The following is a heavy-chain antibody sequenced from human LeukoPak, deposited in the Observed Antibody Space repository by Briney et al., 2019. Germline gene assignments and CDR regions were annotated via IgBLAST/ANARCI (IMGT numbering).Heavy chain of an antibody. V-gene: IGHV6-1*01. Sequence: SQTLSLTCAISGDSVSSNSAAWNWIRQSPSRGLEWLGRTYYRSTWLNDYAGSLKSRISINPDTSKNQFSLKLSSVTAADTAVYYCARDGPQLRRSSWYYYYYMDVWGKGTTVTVSS. CDR1: GDSVSSNSAA. D-gene: IGHD1-26*01. J-gene: IGHJ6*03. CDR3: ARDGPQLRRSSWYYYYYMDV. CDR2: TYYRSTWLN.